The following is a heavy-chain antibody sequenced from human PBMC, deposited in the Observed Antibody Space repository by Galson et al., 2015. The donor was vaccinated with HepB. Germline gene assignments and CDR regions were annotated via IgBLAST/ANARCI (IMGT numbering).Heavy chain of an antibody. Sequence: SLRLSCAASGFTFSSYSMNWVRQAPGKGLEWVSSISSSNSYIYYADSVKGRFTISRDNAKNSLYLQMNSLRAEDTAVYYCARDSGIAAAGPYWYFDLWGRGTLVTVSS. J-gene: IGHJ2*01. V-gene: IGHV3-21*01. CDR3: ARDSGIAAAGPYWYFDL. CDR2: ISSSNSYI. D-gene: IGHD6-13*01. CDR1: GFTFSSYS.